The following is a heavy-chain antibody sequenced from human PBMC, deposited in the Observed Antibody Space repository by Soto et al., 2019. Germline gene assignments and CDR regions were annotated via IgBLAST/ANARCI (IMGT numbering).Heavy chain of an antibody. V-gene: IGHV1-69*13. Sequence: SVKVSCKASGGTFSSYAISWVRQAPGQGLEWMGGIIPIFGTANYAQEFQGRVTITADESTSTAFMELSSLSSEDTAVYYCARDDGYGSGRAWGQGTQVTVSS. D-gene: IGHD3-10*01. J-gene: IGHJ4*02. CDR1: GGTFSSYA. CDR3: ARDDGYGSGRA. CDR2: IIPIFGTA.